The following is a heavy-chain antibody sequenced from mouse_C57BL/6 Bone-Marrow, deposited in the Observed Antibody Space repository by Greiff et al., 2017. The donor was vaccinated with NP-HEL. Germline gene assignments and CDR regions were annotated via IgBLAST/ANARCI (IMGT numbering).Heavy chain of an antibody. Sequence: EVQLQQSGPELVKPGASVKISCKASGYTFTDYYMNWVKQSHGKSLEWIGDINPNNGGTSYNQKFKGKATLTVDKSSSTAYMELRSLTSEDSAVYYCARGGYYFYWYFDVWGTGTTVTVSS. J-gene: IGHJ1*03. CDR2: INPNNGGT. CDR3: ARGGYYFYWYFDV. V-gene: IGHV1-26*01. D-gene: IGHD2-3*01. CDR1: GYTFTDYY.